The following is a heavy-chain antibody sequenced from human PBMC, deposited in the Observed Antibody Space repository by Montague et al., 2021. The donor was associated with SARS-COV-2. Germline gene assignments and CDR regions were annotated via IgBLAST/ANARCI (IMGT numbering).Heavy chain of an antibody. CDR3: ARLRRMLLPNSTVDP. Sequence: SLRLSCAASGFSFSFYGMNWVRQAPGKGLEWVSSIGGSSTYIHYADSVKGRFTISRDNSKKAVYLQMSNLRDEDTAVYYCARLRRMLLPNSTVDPWGQGTLVIVSS. CDR1: GFSFSFYG. J-gene: IGHJ5*02. CDR2: IGGSSTYI. V-gene: IGHV3-21*01. D-gene: IGHD2-8*01.